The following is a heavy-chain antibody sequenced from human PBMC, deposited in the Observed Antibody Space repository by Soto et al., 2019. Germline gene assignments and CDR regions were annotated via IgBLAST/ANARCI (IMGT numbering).Heavy chain of an antibody. CDR3: ARGRPKYGSSSFGRRHDAFDI. CDR2: IGTAGDT. Sequence: GGSLRLSCAASGFTFSSYDMHWVRQATGKGLEWVSAIGTAGDTYYPGSVKGRFTISRENAKNSLYLQMNSLRAGDTAVYYCARGRPKYGSSSFGRRHDAFDIWGQGTMVTVSS. J-gene: IGHJ3*02. D-gene: IGHD6-6*01. CDR1: GFTFSSYD. V-gene: IGHV3-13*01.